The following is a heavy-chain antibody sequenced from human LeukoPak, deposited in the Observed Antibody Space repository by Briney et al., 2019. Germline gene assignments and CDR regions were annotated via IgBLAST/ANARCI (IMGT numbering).Heavy chain of an antibody. CDR2: INPNSGGT. CDR3: ARVLSGYNLNYYYYMDV. CDR1: GYTFTGYY. Sequence: ASVKVSCKASGYTFTGYYMHWVRQAPGQGLEWMGWINPNSGGTNYAQKFQGRVTMTRDTSISTAYMELSRLRSDDTAVYYCARVLSGYNLNYYYYMDVWGKGTTVTISS. J-gene: IGHJ6*03. D-gene: IGHD1-1*01. V-gene: IGHV1-2*02.